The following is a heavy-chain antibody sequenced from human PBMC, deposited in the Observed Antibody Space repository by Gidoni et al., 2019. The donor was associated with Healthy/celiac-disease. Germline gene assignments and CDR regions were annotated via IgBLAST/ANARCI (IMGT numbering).Heavy chain of an antibody. CDR3: AKGGVGIQWLAYYYYGMDV. D-gene: IGHD6-19*01. CDR2: ISGDGGST. V-gene: IGHV3-43*02. Sequence: EVQLVESGGGVVQPGGSLRLSCAASGFPFDDYAMHWVRQAPGKGLEWVSLISGDGGSTYYADSVKGRFTISRDNSKNSLYLQMNSLRTEDTALYYCAKGGVGIQWLAYYYYGMDVWGQGTTVTVSS. CDR1: GFPFDDYA. J-gene: IGHJ6*02.